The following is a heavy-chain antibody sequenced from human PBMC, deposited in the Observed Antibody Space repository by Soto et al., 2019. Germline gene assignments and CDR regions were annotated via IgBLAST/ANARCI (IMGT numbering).Heavy chain of an antibody. Sequence: SETLSLTCNVSGGSISSGAYSWSWIRQDPGKGLEWIGYIYYSGSTYYNPSLKSRVTISVDTSKNQFFLKLSSVTAADTALYYCAREHSGSYYYDCWGQGTLVTVSS. D-gene: IGHD3-22*01. CDR3: AREHSGSYYYDC. V-gene: IGHV4-31*03. CDR1: GGSISSGAYS. CDR2: IYYSGST. J-gene: IGHJ4*02.